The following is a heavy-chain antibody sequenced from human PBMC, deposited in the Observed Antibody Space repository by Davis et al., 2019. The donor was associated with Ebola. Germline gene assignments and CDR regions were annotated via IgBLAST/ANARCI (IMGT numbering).Heavy chain of an antibody. V-gene: IGHV1-2*06. Sequence: AASVKVSCKASGYTFIDYYIHWVRQAPGQGLEWMGRVHPNSGGTIYAQRFQDRVTMTTDTSTSTAYMELRSLRSDDTAVYYCARDTLRWSYGMDVWGQGTTVTVSS. CDR1: GYTFIDYY. J-gene: IGHJ6*02. D-gene: IGHD3-10*01. CDR2: VHPNSGGT. CDR3: ARDTLRWSYGMDV.